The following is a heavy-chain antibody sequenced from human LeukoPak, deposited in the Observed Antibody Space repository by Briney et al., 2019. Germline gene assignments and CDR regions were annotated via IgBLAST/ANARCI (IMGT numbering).Heavy chain of an antibody. J-gene: IGHJ4*02. CDR2: VSYDGSNK. D-gene: IGHD2/OR15-2a*01. CDR1: GFTFSSYG. V-gene: IGHV3-30*18. Sequence: GGSLRLSCAASGFTFSSYGMHWVRQAPGKGLEWVAVVSYDGSNKYYADSVKGRFTISRDNSKNTLYLQMNSLRAEDTAVYYCAKDLSGSFDYWGQGTLVTVSS. CDR3: AKDLSGSFDY.